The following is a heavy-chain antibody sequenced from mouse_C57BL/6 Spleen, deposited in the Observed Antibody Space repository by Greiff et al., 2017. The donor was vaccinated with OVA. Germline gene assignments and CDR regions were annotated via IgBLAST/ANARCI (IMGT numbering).Heavy chain of an antibody. CDR2: IDPSDSYT. J-gene: IGHJ3*01. Sequence: QVQLQQPGAELVKPGASVKLSCKASGYTFTSYWMQWVKQRPGQGLEWIGEIDPSDSYTNYNQKFKGKATLTVATSSSTAYMQLSSLTSEDSAVYYCARRGNYYGSSYGWFAYWGQGTLVTVSA. CDR3: ARRGNYYGSSYGWFAY. V-gene: IGHV1-50*01. CDR1: GYTFTSYW. D-gene: IGHD1-1*01.